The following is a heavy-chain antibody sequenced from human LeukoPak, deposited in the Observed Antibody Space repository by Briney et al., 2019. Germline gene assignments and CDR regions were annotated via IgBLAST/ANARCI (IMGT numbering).Heavy chain of an antibody. CDR3: ARTKVATLPSTDYYFDY. V-gene: IGHV4-34*01. J-gene: IGHJ4*02. Sequence: SETLSLTCAVYGGSFSGYYWSWNRQPPGKGLGWIGEINHSGSTNYNPSLKSRVTISVDTSKNQFSLKLSSVTAADTAVYYCARTKVATLPSTDYYFDYWGQGTLVTVSS. CDR2: INHSGST. D-gene: IGHD5-12*01. CDR1: GGSFSGYY.